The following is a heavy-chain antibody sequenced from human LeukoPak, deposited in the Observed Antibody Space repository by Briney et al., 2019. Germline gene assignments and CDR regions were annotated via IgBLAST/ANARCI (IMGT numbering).Heavy chain of an antibody. Sequence: ASVKVSSKVSGYTLTELSMHWVRQAPGKGLEWMGGFDPEDGETIYAQKFQGRVTMTEDTSTDTAYMELSSLRSEDTAVYYCATSHISGISVFYWGQGTLVTVSS. V-gene: IGHV1-24*01. CDR2: FDPEDGET. CDR3: ATSHISGISVFY. D-gene: IGHD1-14*01. CDR1: GYTLTELS. J-gene: IGHJ4*02.